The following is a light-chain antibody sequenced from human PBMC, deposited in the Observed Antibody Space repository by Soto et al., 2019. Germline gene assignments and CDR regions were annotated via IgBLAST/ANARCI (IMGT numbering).Light chain of an antibody. V-gene: IGKV3-20*01. CDR2: GAT. Sequence: EIVLTQSPGTLSLSPGERATLSCRASQSVSSSFLACYQQKPGPAPRLLIYGATSRATGIPDRFSGSGSGTGFHLTISRLQPEEVAVDDCQQYGSSPLTFGGGTKVDIK. J-gene: IGKJ4*01. CDR1: QSVSSSF. CDR3: QQYGSSPLT.